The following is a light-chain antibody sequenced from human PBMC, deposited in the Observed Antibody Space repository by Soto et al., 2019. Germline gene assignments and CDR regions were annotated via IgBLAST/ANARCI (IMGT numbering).Light chain of an antibody. V-gene: IGLV2-14*01. J-gene: IGLJ1*01. CDR3: SSFTTSSTLV. CDR1: SSDVGSFDS. CDR2: DVS. Sequence: QSVLTQHASVSGSPGQPITVSCTGTSSDVGSFDSVAWYQHNPGKAPKLMIYDVSNRPSGVSSRFSGSKSGNTASLSISGLQTEDEANYYCSSFTTSSTLVFGTGTKVTVL.